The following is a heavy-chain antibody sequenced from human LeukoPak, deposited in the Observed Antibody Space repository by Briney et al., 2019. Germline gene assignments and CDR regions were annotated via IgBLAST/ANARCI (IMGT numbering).Heavy chain of an antibody. Sequence: ASVKLSCKSSGYTFTSYDINLVRQATVQGLERMGWMNPNSANTGYAQKFQGRVTMTSNTSISTASIELSSLRSEDTAMSDCSTASYQLLFGYYYYYGMDVWGQGTMVTVSS. CDR3: STASYQLLFGYYYYYGMDV. CDR1: GYTFTSYD. CDR2: MNPNSANT. V-gene: IGHV1-8*01. D-gene: IGHD2-2*01. J-gene: IGHJ6*02.